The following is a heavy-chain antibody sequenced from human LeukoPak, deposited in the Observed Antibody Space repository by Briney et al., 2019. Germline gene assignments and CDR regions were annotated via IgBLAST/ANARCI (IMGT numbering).Heavy chain of an antibody. Sequence: QAGGSLRLSCVVSGITLSNYGMSWVRQAPGKGLEWVSGISERGGSTNYADSVKGRFIISRDTSKNTVYLQMNSLRVEDTAVYFCAKRGIVIRAVIIIGLHKEAYYFDYWGQGILVTVSS. D-gene: IGHD3-10*01. CDR3: AKRGIVIRAVIIIGLHKEAYYFDY. CDR2: ISERGGST. J-gene: IGHJ4*02. V-gene: IGHV3-23*01. CDR1: GITLSNYG.